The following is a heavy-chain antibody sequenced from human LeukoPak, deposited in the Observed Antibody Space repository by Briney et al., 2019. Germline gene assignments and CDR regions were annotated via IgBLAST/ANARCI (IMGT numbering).Heavy chain of an antibody. V-gene: IGHV4-4*09. CDR1: GGSISSYY. J-gene: IGHJ5*02. D-gene: IGHD3-3*01. Sequence: KPSATLSLTCTVSGGSISSYYWSWIRPPPGKGLEWIGYIYTSGSTNYNPSLKSRVTISVDTSKNQFSLKLSSVTAADTAVYYCARQLEVSDWWFDPWGQGTLVTVSS. CDR2: IYTSGST. CDR3: ARQLEVSDWWFDP.